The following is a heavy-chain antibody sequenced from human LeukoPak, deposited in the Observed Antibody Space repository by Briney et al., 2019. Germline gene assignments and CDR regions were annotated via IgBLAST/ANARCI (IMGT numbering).Heavy chain of an antibody. J-gene: IGHJ4*02. V-gene: IGHV1-69*04. CDR3: ASERGATQYFDY. CDR1: GGTFSSYV. D-gene: IGHD3-10*01. Sequence: ASVKVSCKASGGTFSSYVITWVRQAPGQGLEWMGRIIPMLDIQNYAQKFQGRVTITADKSTSTAYMGLSSLRSEDTAVYYCASERGATQYFDYWGQGTLVTVSS. CDR2: IIPMLDIQ.